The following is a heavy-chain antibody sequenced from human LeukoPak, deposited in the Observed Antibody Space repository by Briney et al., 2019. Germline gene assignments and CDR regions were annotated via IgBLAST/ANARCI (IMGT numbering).Heavy chain of an antibody. J-gene: IGHJ4*02. CDR2: INSDGSWT. D-gene: IGHD2/OR15-2a*01. Sequence: GGSLRLSCAASGNYWMHWVRQAPGKGLVWVSHINSDGSWTSYADSVKGRFTISQDNAKNTVYLQMNSLRAEDTAVYYCVSFYETYWGRGTLVTVSS. CDR1: GNYW. CDR3: VSFYETY. V-gene: IGHV3-74*01.